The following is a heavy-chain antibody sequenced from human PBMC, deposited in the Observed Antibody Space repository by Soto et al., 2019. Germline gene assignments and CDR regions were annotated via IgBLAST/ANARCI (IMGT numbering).Heavy chain of an antibody. CDR3: EREGDWKNYHMDV. CDR1: GGTFNGYT. Sequence: QFQLVQSGPEVKKPGSSVKVSCKASGGTFNGYTISWVRQAPGQGLEWVGRIIPILSTTNYAQKFQGRATITADKSTSTAYMELSSLRSDDKDLYFCEREGDWKNYHMDVWSKGTTVTVSS. D-gene: IGHD2-21*02. J-gene: IGHJ6*03. V-gene: IGHV1-69*08. CDR2: IIPILSTT.